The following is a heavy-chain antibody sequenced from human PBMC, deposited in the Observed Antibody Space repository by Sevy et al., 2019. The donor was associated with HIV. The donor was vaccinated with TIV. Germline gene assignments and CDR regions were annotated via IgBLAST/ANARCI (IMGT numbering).Heavy chain of an antibody. V-gene: IGHV3-15*01. CDR3: TTVGGSGSYLYYYGMDV. Sequence: GGSLRPSCAASGFTFSNAWMSWVRQAPGKGLEWVGRIKSKTDGGTTDYAAPMKGRFTISRDDSKNTLYLQMNSLKTEDTAVYYCTTVGGSGSYLYYYGMDVWGQGTTVTVSS. CDR1: GFTFSNAW. CDR2: IKSKTDGGTT. D-gene: IGHD3-10*01. J-gene: IGHJ6*02.